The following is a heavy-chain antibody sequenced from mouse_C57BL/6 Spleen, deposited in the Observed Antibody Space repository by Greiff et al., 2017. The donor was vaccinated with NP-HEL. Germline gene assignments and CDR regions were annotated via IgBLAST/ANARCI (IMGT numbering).Heavy chain of an antibody. Sequence: VQLQQSGPELVKPGASVKIPCKASGYTFTDYNMDWVKQSHGKSLEWIGDINPNNGGTSYNQKFKGKATLTVDKSSSTAYMELRSLTSEDTAVYYCARGDYGVVRGSFDYWGQGTTLTVSS. J-gene: IGHJ2*01. CDR3: ARGDYGVVRGSFDY. CDR1: GYTFTDYN. D-gene: IGHD1-1*01. CDR2: INPNNGGT. V-gene: IGHV1-18*01.